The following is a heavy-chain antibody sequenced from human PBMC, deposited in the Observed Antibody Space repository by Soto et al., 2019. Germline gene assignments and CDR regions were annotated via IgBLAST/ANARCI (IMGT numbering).Heavy chain of an antibody. CDR1: GFTFSSYW. J-gene: IGHJ3*02. CDR2: INSDGSST. D-gene: IGHD3-22*01. V-gene: IGHV3-74*01. CDR3: AMTYYYDSSGYLDAFDI. Sequence: GGSLRLSCAASGFTFSSYWMHWVRQAPGKGLVWVSRINSDGSSTSYADSVKGRFTISRDNAKNTLYLQMNSLRAEDTAVYYCAMTYYYDSSGYLDAFDIWGQGTMVTVSS.